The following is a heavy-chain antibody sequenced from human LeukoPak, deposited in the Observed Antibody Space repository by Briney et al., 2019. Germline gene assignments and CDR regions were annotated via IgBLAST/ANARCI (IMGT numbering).Heavy chain of an antibody. D-gene: IGHD6-13*01. J-gene: IGHJ4*02. Sequence: GASVKASCKASGYTFTSYWIQWVRQAPGQGLEWMGLINPSDGSIAYAHRFQGRVAMTRDTSTSIVYMDLSSLRSEDTAVYYCAKAPRNSSTMLDYWGQGTLLTVSS. CDR2: INPSDGSI. CDR1: GYTFTSYW. CDR3: AKAPRNSSTMLDY. V-gene: IGHV1-46*01.